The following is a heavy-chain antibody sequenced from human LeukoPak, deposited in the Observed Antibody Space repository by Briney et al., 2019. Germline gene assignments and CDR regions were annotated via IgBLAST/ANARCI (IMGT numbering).Heavy chain of an antibody. CDR3: ARELIAAAGGFDP. CDR1: GYTFTIYY. Sequence: RASVKVSCKASGYTFTIYYMHWVRQAPGQGLEWMGIINPSGGSTSYAQKFQGRVTMTRDTSTSTVYMELSSLRSEDTAVYYCARELIAAAGGFDPWGQGTLVTVSS. CDR2: INPSGGST. V-gene: IGHV1-46*01. D-gene: IGHD6-13*01. J-gene: IGHJ5*02.